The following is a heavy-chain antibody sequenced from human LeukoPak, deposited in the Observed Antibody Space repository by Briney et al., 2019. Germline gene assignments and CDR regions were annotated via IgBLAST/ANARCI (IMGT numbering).Heavy chain of an antibody. J-gene: IGHJ4*02. Sequence: SQTLSLACTVSGGSISSGDYYWSRIRQPPGKGVEWIGYIYYSGSTYYNPSLKSRVTISVDTSKNQFSLKLSSVTAADTAVYYCAREYYYSSGYPQGFDYWGQGTLVTVSS. CDR1: GGSISSGDYY. CDR2: IYYSGST. V-gene: IGHV4-30-4*01. CDR3: AREYYYSSGYPQGFDY. D-gene: IGHD3-22*01.